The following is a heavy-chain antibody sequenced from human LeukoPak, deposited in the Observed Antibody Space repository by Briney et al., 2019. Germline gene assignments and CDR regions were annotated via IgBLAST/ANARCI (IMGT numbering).Heavy chain of an antibody. Sequence: SETLSLTCTVSGGSISSSSYYWGWIRQPPGKGLEWIGSIYYSGSTYYNPSLKSRVTISVDTSKNQFSLKLSSVTAADTAVYYCARHVGPDPYNWFDPWGQGTLVTVSS. D-gene: IGHD1-26*01. V-gene: IGHV4-39*01. CDR1: GGSISSSSYY. J-gene: IGHJ5*02. CDR3: ARHVGPDPYNWFDP. CDR2: IYYSGST.